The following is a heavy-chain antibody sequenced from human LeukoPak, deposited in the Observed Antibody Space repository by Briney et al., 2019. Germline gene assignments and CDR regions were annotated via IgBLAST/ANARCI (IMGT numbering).Heavy chain of an antibody. CDR2: IIPIFGTA. J-gene: IGHJ4*02. CDR3: ARGPLYCSSTSCYTED. V-gene: IGHV1-69*13. CDR1: GYTFTTLD. D-gene: IGHD2-2*02. Sequence: GASVKVSCKASGYTFTTLDINWVRQAPGQGLEWMGGIIPIFGTANYAQKFQGRVTITADESTSTAYMELSSLRSEDTAVYYCARGPLYCSSTSCYTEDWGQGTLVTVSS.